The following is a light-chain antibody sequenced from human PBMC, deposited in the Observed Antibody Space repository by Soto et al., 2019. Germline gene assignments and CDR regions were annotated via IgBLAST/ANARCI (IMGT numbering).Light chain of an antibody. CDR3: QQRCNWPLT. V-gene: IGKV3-11*01. J-gene: IGKJ4*01. Sequence: EIVLTQSPATLSLSPGERATLSCRASQSVSSYLAWYQQKPGQAPRLLIYDASNRATGIPARFSGSGSGTDFNLTISSLEPEDFAVYYCQQRCNWPLTFGGGTKVEIK. CDR1: QSVSSY. CDR2: DAS.